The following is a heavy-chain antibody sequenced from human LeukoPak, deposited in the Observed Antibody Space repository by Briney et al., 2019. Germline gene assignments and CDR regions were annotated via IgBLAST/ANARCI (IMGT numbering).Heavy chain of an antibody. Sequence: GGSLRLSCAASGFTVSSNYMTWVRQAPGKGLEWVSFIYTGGSTYYADSVKGRFTISRDNSKNTLYLQMNSLRAEDTAVYYCTRDVGHSALANWGQGVLVTVSS. J-gene: IGHJ4*02. D-gene: IGHD5-18*01. CDR2: IYTGGST. V-gene: IGHV3-53*01. CDR1: GFTVSSNY. CDR3: TRDVGHSALAN.